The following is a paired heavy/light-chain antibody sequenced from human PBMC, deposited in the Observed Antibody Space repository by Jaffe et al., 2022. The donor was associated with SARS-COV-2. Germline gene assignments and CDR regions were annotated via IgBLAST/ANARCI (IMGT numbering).Heavy chain of an antibody. J-gene: IGHJ6*02. D-gene: IGHD3-10*01. CDR1: GFTFSTHT. CDR3: ARDGDFGSGKWRHFFYYYGMDV. Sequence: EVQLVESGGGLVKPGGSLRLSCAASGFTFSTHTMNWVRQAPGKGLEWVSSITSDNSIYYADSVEGRFTISRDNAKNSLFLQMNSLRAEDTAVYYCARDGDFGSGKWRHFFYYYGMDVWGQGTTVTVSS. CDR2: ITSDNSI. V-gene: IGHV3-21*02.
Light chain of an antibody. J-gene: IGKJ1*01. CDR3: QHYGSSPRT. CDR1: QSLSSSY. Sequence: DIVLTQSPGTLSLSPGERATLSCRASQSLSSSYLGWYQQRPGQAPRLLIYGASNRATGVPDRFSGSGSGTDFTLTISRLEPEDFAVYYCQHYGSSPRTFGQGTKVEI. V-gene: IGKV3-20*01. CDR2: GAS.